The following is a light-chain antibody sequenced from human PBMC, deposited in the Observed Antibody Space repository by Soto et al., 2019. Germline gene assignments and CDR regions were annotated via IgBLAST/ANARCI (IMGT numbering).Light chain of an antibody. J-gene: IGKJ1*01. CDR1: QSVSSIY. V-gene: IGKV3-20*01. CDR2: GAS. CDR3: QQYGSSPRT. Sequence: EIVLTQSPGTLSLSPGEGATLSCRASQSVSSIYLGWYQQKPGQAPRLLMYGASSRATGIPERFSGSGSGTDFNLTISRLETEDFAVYYCQQYGSSPRTVGQGTKWDIK.